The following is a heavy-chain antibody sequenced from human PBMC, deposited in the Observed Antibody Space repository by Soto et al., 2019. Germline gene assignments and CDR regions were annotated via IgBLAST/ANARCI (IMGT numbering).Heavy chain of an antibody. V-gene: IGHV1-18*01. CDR3: ARGRYGDY. J-gene: IGHJ4*02. CDR2: ISAYNGNT. Sequence: QVHLVQSGAEVKKPGASVKVSCKGSGYGFTTYGITWVRQAPGQGLEWMAWISAYNGNTNYAQKLQGRVTVTRDTSTSTAYRELRSLRSDDTAVYYCARGRYGDYWGQGALVTVSS. CDR1: GYGFTTYG. D-gene: IGHD1-1*01.